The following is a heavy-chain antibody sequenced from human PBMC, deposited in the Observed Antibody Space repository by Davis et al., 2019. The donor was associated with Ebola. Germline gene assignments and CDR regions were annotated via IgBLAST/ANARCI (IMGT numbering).Heavy chain of an antibody. CDR2: IYYSGST. J-gene: IGHJ6*02. D-gene: IGHD5-18*01. CDR3: AREVGTAMAELYYYYYGMDV. V-gene: IGHV4-34*01. Sequence: SETLSLTCAVYGGSFSGYYWSWIRQPPGKGLEWIGCIYYSGSTYYNPSLKSRVTISVDTSKNQCSLKLSSVTAADTAVYYCAREVGTAMAELYYYYYGMDVWGQGTTVTVSS. CDR1: GGSFSGYY.